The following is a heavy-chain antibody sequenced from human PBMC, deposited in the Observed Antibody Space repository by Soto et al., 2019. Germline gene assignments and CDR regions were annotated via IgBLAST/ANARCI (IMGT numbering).Heavy chain of an antibody. J-gene: IGHJ6*02. CDR3: ARDHQLLRYYYYGMDV. Sequence: GGSLRLSCAASGFTFSSYSMNWVRQAPGKGLEWVSYISSSSSTIYYADSVKGRFTISRDNAKNSLYLQMNSLRDEDTAVYYCARDHQLLRYYYYGMDVWGQGTTVTV. CDR2: ISSSSSTI. D-gene: IGHD2-2*01. CDR1: GFTFSSYS. V-gene: IGHV3-48*02.